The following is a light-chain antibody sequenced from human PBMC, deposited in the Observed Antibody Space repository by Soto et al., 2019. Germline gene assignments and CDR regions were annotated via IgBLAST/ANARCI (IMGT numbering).Light chain of an antibody. J-gene: IGKJ4*01. CDR3: QQSDSLPPT. CDR1: QDINNF. Sequence: DIQMTQSPSSLSASVGDRVTITCQASQDINNFLHWYEQRPGKAPKLLIYAAIKLDTGVPSRFSGSGSGRHFTFTISSLKPEDIATYFCQQSDSLPPTFGGGTKVEI. V-gene: IGKV1-33*01. CDR2: AAI.